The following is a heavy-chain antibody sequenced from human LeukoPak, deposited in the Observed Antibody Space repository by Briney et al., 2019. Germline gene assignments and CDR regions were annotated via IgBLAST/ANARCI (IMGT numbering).Heavy chain of an antibody. CDR1: GFTFSSYA. CDR2: ISGSGGST. Sequence: GGSLRLSCAASGFTFSSYAMSWVRQAPGKGLEWVSAISGSGGSTYYADSVKGRFTISRDNSKNTLYLQMNSLRAQDTAVYYCASSSSWYFNWFDPWGQGTLVTVSS. CDR3: ASSSSWYFNWFDP. D-gene: IGHD6-13*01. V-gene: IGHV3-23*01. J-gene: IGHJ5*02.